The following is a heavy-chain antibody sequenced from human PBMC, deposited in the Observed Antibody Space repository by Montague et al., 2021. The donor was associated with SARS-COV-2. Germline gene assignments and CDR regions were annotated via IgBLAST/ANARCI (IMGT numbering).Heavy chain of an antibody. CDR1: RGSFHIFS. V-gene: IGHV4-34*01. D-gene: IGHD2-21*01. Sequence: SETLSLTCAVYRGSFHIFSWGWIRQSPGKGLEWIGEIDHSGNTNYNPSPKSRVTISVDKTKNHFSLNLTLVTAADTAMYYCARGSRVVGITPGFRYWGQGTQAAVSS. CDR3: ARGSRVVGITPGFRY. J-gene: IGHJ4*02. CDR2: IDHSGNT.